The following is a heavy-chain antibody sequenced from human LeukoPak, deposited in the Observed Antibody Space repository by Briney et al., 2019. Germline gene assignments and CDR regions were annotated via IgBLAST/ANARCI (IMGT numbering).Heavy chain of an antibody. J-gene: IGHJ4*02. D-gene: IGHD4-23*01. V-gene: IGHV4-34*01. Sequence: TSETLSLTCAVYGGSFSDYYWSWIRQPPGKGLEYIGEINHSGSTNYNPSLKSRVTISVDTSKNQFSLKLSSVTAADTAVYYCARLWRRRLMTSVRTLDYWGQGTLVTVS. CDR2: INHSGST. CDR1: GGSFSDYY. CDR3: ARLWRRRLMTSVRTLDY.